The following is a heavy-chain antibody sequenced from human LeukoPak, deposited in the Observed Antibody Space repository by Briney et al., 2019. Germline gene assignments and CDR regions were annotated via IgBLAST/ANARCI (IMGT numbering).Heavy chain of an antibody. CDR2: IKQDGSEK. CDR3: ARDHGYDSSGYAPNWYFDL. CDR1: GFTFSSYW. Sequence: GALRLSCAASGFTFSSYWMSWVRQAPGKGLEWVANIKQDGSEKYYVDSVKGRFTISRDNAKNSLYLQMNSLRAEDTAVYYCARDHGYDSSGYAPNWYFDLWGRGTLVTVSS. D-gene: IGHD3-22*01. J-gene: IGHJ2*01. V-gene: IGHV3-7*01.